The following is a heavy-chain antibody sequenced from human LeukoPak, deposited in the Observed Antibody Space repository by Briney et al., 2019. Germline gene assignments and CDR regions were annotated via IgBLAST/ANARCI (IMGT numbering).Heavy chain of an antibody. J-gene: IGHJ4*02. CDR2: AYYNENT. Sequence: PSETLSLTCTVSGGSISSSSYYWVWSRQSPGKGLEWSGSAYYNENTYYNPSLKSRATISVDTSKNQFSLRLSSVTAADTAVYYCARDGGYSGSYYSDWGQGTLVTVSS. CDR3: ARDGGYSGSYYSD. D-gene: IGHD1-26*01. V-gene: IGHV4-39*07. CDR1: GGSISSSSYY.